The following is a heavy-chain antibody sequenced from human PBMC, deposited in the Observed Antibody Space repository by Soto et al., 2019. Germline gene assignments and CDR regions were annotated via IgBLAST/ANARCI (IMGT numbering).Heavy chain of an antibody. J-gene: IGHJ6*02. Sequence: GGSLTLSCSASGFSFSRYWMSWVRQGQGKGKEWVADIKQDGSEKTYVESVKGRFIITADNGKNSLYLQMTSLSADDTAVYYCARVDCSSITCYSSYYCMDVWGQGTTVTVSS. D-gene: IGHD2-2*01. CDR1: GFSFSRYW. V-gene: IGHV3-7*04. CDR2: IKQDGSEK. CDR3: ARVDCSSITCYSSYYCMDV.